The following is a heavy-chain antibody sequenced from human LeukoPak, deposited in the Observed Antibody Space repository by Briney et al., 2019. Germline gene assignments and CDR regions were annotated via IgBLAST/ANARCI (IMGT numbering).Heavy chain of an antibody. V-gene: IGHV3-33*01. Sequence: GGSLRLSCAASGFTFSSYGMHWVRQAPGKGLEWVAGIWYDGSSKYYADSVKGRFTISRDNSKNTLYLQMNSLRDEDTAVYYCASFGEAADGFFDFWGQGTMVTVSS. D-gene: IGHD2-15*01. CDR3: ASFGEAADGFFDF. CDR2: IWYDGSSK. CDR1: GFTFSSYG. J-gene: IGHJ3*01.